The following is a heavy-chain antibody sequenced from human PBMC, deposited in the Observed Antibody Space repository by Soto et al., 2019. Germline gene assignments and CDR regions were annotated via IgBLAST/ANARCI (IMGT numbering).Heavy chain of an antibody. Sequence: PGGSLRLSCAASGFTFSSYAMSWVRQAPGKGLEWVSAISDSSDSTYYADSVKGRFTISRDNSKNTLYLQMNSLRAEDTAVYYCAKSPYSSTLYYFHYWGQGTLVTVSS. D-gene: IGHD6-13*01. CDR1: GFTFSSYA. CDR3: AKSPYSSTLYYFHY. CDR2: ISDSSDST. V-gene: IGHV3-23*01. J-gene: IGHJ4*02.